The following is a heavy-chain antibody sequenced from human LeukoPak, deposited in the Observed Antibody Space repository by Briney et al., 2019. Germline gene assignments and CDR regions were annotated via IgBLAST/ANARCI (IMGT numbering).Heavy chain of an antibody. CDR3: ARGAYITPNNWFDP. D-gene: IGHD3-10*01. CDR2: ISAYNGNT. CDR1: GYTFTSYG. V-gene: IGHV1-18*01. J-gene: IGHJ5*02. Sequence: ASVKVPCKASGYTFTSYGISWVRQAPGQGLEWMGWISAYNGNTNYAQKHQGRVTMTTDTSTSTAYMELRSLRSDDTAVYYCARGAYITPNNWFDPWGQGTLVTVSS.